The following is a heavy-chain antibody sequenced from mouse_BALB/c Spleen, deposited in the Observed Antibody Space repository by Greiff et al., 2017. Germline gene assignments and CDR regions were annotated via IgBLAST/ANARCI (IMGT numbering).Heavy chain of an antibody. J-gene: IGHJ1*01. CDR2: INPSNGRT. CDR3: ARGPYFDV. V-gene: IGHV1S81*02. CDR1: GYTFTSYW. Sequence: QVQLQQPEAELVKPGASVKLSCKASGYTFTSYWMHWVKQRPGQGLEWIGEINPSNGRTNYNEKFKSKATLTVDKSSSTAYMQLSSLTSEDSAVYYCARGPYFDVWGAGTTVTVSS.